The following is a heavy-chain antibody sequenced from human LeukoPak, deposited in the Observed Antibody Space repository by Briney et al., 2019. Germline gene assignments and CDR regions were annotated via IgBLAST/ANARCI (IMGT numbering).Heavy chain of an antibody. D-gene: IGHD2-21*01. V-gene: IGHV4-39*01. J-gene: IGHJ4*02. CDR1: GVSIRLDTYY. CDR3: ARAPAYRRYLFEK. Sequence: SETLSLTCSVSGVSIRLDTYYWGWVRQSPGTGLEWLANIHYTGTSHYDPSLASRVSISVDTTKNQVSLNLRSVTAADSAVYFCARAPAYRRYLFEKWGQGILVTVSS. CDR2: IHYTGTS.